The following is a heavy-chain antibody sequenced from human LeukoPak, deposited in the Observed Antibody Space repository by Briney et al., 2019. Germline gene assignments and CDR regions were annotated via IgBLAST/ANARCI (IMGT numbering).Heavy chain of an antibody. CDR1: GFTFSNYW. J-gene: IGHJ4*02. CDR3: AGVARAFDY. CDR2: IKQDGSEK. V-gene: IGHV3-7*03. Sequence: GGSLRLSCAASGFTFSNYWMTWVRQAPGKGLEWVASIKQDGSEKYYVDSVKGRFTISRDNAKKSLYLQMNSLRAEDAATYYCAGVARAFDYWGQGTLVTVSS.